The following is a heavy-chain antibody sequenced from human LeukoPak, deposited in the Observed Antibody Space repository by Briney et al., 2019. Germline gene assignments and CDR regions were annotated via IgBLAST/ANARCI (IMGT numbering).Heavy chain of an antibody. CDR2: IRSKAYGGTT. CDR1: GFTFSGYS. Sequence: PGGSLRLSCAASGFTFSGYSMSWVRQAPGKGLEWVGFIRSKAYGGTTEYAASVKGRFTISRDDSKSIAYLQMNSLKTEDTAVYYCTTDGVGSSWYYGEDGDYGKFYYFDYWGQGTLVTVSS. D-gene: IGHD6-13*01. V-gene: IGHV3-49*04. J-gene: IGHJ4*02. CDR3: TTDGVGSSWYYGEDGDYGKFYYFDY.